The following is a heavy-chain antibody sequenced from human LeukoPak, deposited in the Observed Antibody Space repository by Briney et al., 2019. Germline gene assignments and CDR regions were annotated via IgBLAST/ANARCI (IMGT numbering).Heavy chain of an antibody. V-gene: IGHV3-33*01. J-gene: IGHJ4*02. CDR3: ARGRGTTVTTPPGY. D-gene: IGHD4-17*01. CDR2: IWYDGSNK. CDR1: GFTFSSYG. Sequence: PGGSLRLSCAASGFTFSSYGMHWVRQAPGKGLEWVAVIWYDGSNKYYADSVKGRFTISRDNTKNTLYLQMNSLRAEDTAVYYCARGRGTTVTTPPGYWGQGTLVTVSS.